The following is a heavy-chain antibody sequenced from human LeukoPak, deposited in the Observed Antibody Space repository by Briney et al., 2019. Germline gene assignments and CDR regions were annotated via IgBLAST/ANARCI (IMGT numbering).Heavy chain of an antibody. V-gene: IGHV1-24*01. D-gene: IGHD1-26*01. CDR1: GYTHTELS. J-gene: IGHJ1*01. CDR2: FDPEDGET. Sequence: ASVKVSCKVSGYTHTELSMHWVRQAPGKGLEWMGGFDPEDGETIYAQKFQGRVTMTEDTSTDTAYMELSSLRSEDTAVYYCATVGATRAKYFQHWGQGTLVTVSS. CDR3: ATVGATRAKYFQH.